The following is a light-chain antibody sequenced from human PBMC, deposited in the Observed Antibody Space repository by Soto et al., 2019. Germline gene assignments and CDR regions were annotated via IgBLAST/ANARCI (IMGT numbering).Light chain of an antibody. CDR3: LQHNSYPWT. V-gene: IGKV1-17*01. J-gene: IGKJ1*01. CDR1: QGISNY. Sequence: DIQITQSPSSLSASVGDRVTITCRASQGISNYLGWYQQKTGKAPKRLIYAASSLQSGVPSRFRGSGSGTEFTLPISRLQPEDFETYYCLQHNSYPWTFGQGTKVDIK. CDR2: AAS.